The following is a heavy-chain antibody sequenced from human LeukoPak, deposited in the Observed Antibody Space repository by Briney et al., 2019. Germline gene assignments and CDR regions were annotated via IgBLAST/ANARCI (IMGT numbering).Heavy chain of an antibody. CDR3: AKDPGGSGWYFDY. J-gene: IGHJ4*02. CDR2: ISGSGGST. D-gene: IGHD6-19*01. V-gene: IGHV3-23*01. Sequence: GASLRLSCAASGFNFSSYAMSWVRQAPRKGLEWVSAISGSGGSTYYADSVKGRFTISRDNSKNTLYLQMNSLRAEDTAVYYCAKDPGGSGWYFDYWGQGTLVTVSS. CDR1: GFNFSSYA.